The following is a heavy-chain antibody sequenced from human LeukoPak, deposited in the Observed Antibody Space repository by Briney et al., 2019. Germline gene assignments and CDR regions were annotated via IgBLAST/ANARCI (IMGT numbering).Heavy chain of an antibody. CDR3: ARTFKSYYYDSSGYLDAFDI. V-gene: IGHV4-39*01. J-gene: IGHJ3*02. CDR1: GGSISSSSYY. D-gene: IGHD3-22*01. CDR2: IYYSGST. Sequence: SETLSLTCTVSGGSISSSSYYWGWIRQPPGKGLEWIGSIYYSGSTYYNPSLKSRVTISVDTSKNQFSLKLSSVTAADTAVYYCARTFKSYYYDSSGYLDAFDIWGQGTMATVSS.